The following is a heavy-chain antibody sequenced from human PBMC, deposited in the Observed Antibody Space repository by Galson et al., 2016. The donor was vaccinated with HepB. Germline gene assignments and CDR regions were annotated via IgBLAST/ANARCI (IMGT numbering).Heavy chain of an antibody. J-gene: IGHJ2*01. CDR2: IYPGDSDT. D-gene: IGHD2-21*02. CDR1: GYTFTTYR. Sequence: QSGAEVKRPGESLKISCKASGYTFTTYRIGWVRHIPGKGLDWMGIIYPGDSDTRYSPSFQGQVTMSVDKSINTAYLQWSSLKASDTAMYYCARRIRAYCGGDCYSSYFDLWGRGTLVTVSS. V-gene: IGHV5-51*01. CDR3: ARRIRAYCGGDCYSSYFDL.